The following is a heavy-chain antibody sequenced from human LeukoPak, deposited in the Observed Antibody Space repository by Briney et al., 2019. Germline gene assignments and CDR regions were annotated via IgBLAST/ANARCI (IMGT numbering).Heavy chain of an antibody. Sequence: PSETLPLTCTVPGGSISSGSYYWSWIQQPAGKGLEWIGRIYTSGSTNYNPSLKSRVTISVDTSKNQFSLKLSSVTAADTAVYYCARGRTGFDYWGQGTLVTVSS. CDR2: IYTSGST. CDR1: GGSISSGSYY. D-gene: IGHD3-10*01. J-gene: IGHJ4*02. V-gene: IGHV4-61*02. CDR3: ARGRTGFDY.